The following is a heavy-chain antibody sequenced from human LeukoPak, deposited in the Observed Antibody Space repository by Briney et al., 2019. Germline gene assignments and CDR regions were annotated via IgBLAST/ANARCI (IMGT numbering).Heavy chain of an antibody. CDR2: INHSGST. J-gene: IGHJ4*02. V-gene: IGHV4-34*01. D-gene: IGHD3-22*01. Sequence: SETLSLTCTVSGDSMSSYYWSWIRQPPGKGLEWIGEINHSGSTNYNPSLKSRVTISVDTSKNQFSLRLNSVTAADTAVYYCARENSYYDSTGYYYGSGYFDYWGQGTLVTVSS. CDR3: ARENSYYDSTGYYYGSGYFDY. CDR1: GDSMSSYY.